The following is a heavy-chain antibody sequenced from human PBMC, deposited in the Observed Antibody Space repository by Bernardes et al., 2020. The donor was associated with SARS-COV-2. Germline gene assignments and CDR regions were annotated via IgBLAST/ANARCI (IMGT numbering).Heavy chain of an antibody. CDR1: GGSISSYY. CDR3: ARDLSHLVRRGFDL. J-gene: IGHJ2*01. D-gene: IGHD3-10*01. CDR2: IYYSGTT. Sequence: WESLRLTCTVSGGSISSYYWAWIRQPPGKGLEWIGYIYYSGTTNYNPSLKSRVTISVDRSQNQFSLNLSSVTPADTAVYYCARDLSHLVRRGFDLWGRGTLVTVSS. V-gene: IGHV4-59*01.